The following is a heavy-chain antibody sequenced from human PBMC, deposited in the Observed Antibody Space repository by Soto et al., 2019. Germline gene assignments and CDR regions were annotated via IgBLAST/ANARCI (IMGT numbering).Heavy chain of an antibody. D-gene: IGHD2-2*01. CDR2: IKNKADGGTA. J-gene: IGHJ6*02. Sequence: PGGSLRLSCAASGFSFNTAWMNCVRQAPGKGLEWVGRIKNKADGGTADYAAPVKGRFTISRDDSKDTLYLQMSSLKTEDTAVYYCATVPAPISVWGHGTAVTVSS. CDR1: GFSFNTAW. CDR3: ATVPAPISV. V-gene: IGHV3-15*07.